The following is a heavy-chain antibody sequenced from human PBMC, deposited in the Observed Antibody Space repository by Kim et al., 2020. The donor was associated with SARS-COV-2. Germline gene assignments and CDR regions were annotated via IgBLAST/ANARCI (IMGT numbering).Heavy chain of an antibody. V-gene: IGHV3-74*01. CDR2: ISHIESST. CDR1: GFTFSDYW. D-gene: IGHD2-2*01. Sequence: GGSLRLSCAVSGFTFSDYWMHWVRQAPGKGLVWVSRISHIESSTSYADSVKGRFTISRDNAKNTLYLQMNSLRAEDTAVYYCRGVPAAAYYYGMDVWGQGTTVTVSS. CDR3: RGVPAAAYYYGMDV. J-gene: IGHJ6*02.